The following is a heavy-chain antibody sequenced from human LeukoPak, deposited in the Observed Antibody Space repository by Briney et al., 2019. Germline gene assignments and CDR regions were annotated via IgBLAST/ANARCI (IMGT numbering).Heavy chain of an antibody. CDR3: ARRNWHEYNYYMDV. D-gene: IGHD1-1*01. CDR2: IKQDGSEK. Sequence: GGSLRLSRAASGFTFSSYWMSWVRQAPGKGLEWVANIKQDGSEKYYVDSVKGRFTISRDNAKNSLYLQMNSLRAEDTAMYYCARRNWHEYNYYMDVWGKGTMLTISS. CDR1: GFTFSSYW. V-gene: IGHV3-7*01. J-gene: IGHJ6*03.